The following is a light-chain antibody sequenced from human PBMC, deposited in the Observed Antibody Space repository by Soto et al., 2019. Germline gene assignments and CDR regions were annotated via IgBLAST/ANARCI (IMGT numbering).Light chain of an antibody. J-gene: IGKJ1*01. V-gene: IGKV3-20*01. CDR2: GAS. Sequence: EIVLTQSPGTLSLSPGERATLSCRASQSVSSSYLAWYQQQPGQAPRLLIYGASSRATGIPDRFSGSGSGTDFTLTISRLEPEDFAVYYCQQYGSSPWTFGRGTEVEIK. CDR3: QQYGSSPWT. CDR1: QSVSSSY.